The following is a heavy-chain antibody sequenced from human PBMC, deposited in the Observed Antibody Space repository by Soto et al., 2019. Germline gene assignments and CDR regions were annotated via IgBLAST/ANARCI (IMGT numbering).Heavy chain of an antibody. Sequence: QITLKESGPTLAKPTQTLTLTCTFSGFSLSTSGVGVGWIRQPPGKALEWLALIYWDDDKRYSPSLKSRLTITKDTSKNQVVLTMTNMDPVDTATYYCAQAAWYSSSSNWFDPWGQGTLVTVSS. J-gene: IGHJ5*02. D-gene: IGHD6-13*01. CDR1: GFSLSTSGVG. CDR2: IYWDDDK. V-gene: IGHV2-5*02. CDR3: AQAAWYSSSSNWFDP.